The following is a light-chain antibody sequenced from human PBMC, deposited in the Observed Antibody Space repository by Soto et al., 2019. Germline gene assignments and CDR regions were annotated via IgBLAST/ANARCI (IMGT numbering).Light chain of an antibody. J-gene: IGLJ3*02. CDR2: EFN. CDR1: TSDIEAYYF. Sequence: QSALTQPASVSGSPGQSITISCTGITSDIEAYYFVSWYQQHPGRAPKLLISEFNNRPSGISHRFSGSRSGNTASLTISGLQAEDEADYYCSSYTSGSTWVFGGGTKLTVL. V-gene: IGLV2-14*01. CDR3: SSYTSGSTWV.